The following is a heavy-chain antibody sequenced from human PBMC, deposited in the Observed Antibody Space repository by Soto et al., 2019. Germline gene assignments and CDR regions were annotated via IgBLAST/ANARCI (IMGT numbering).Heavy chain of an antibody. Sequence: GASVKVSCKASGGTFSSYAISWVRQAPGQGLEWMGGIIPIFGTANYAQKFQGRVTITADESTSTAYMELSSLRSEDTAVYYCARDNYGGNSENRDYWGQGTLVTVSS. V-gene: IGHV1-69*13. CDR1: GGTFSSYA. CDR3: ARDNYGGNSENRDY. J-gene: IGHJ4*02. CDR2: IIPIFGTA. D-gene: IGHD4-17*01.